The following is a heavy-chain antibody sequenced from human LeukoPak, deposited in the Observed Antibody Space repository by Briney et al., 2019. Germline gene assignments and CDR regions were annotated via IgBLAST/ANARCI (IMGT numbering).Heavy chain of an antibody. CDR2: ISTSSLYI. V-gene: IGHV3-21*01. J-gene: IGHJ6*03. D-gene: IGHD5-18*01. Sequence: GGSLRLSCAASGFTFSSYTMTWVRQAPGKGLEWVSSISTSSLYIYYADSVKGRFTISRDNAKNSLYLQMNSLRAEDTAVYYCAREMGTAMAYYYYYYMDVWGKGTTVTVSS. CDR3: AREMGTAMAYYYYYYMDV. CDR1: GFTFSSYT.